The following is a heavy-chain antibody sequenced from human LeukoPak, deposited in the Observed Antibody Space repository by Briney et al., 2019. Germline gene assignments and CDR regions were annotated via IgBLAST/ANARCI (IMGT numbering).Heavy chain of an antibody. V-gene: IGHV4-59*08. CDR2: MYYSGPT. CDR1: GDSISGYY. D-gene: IGHD2-15*01. Sequence: SETLSLNCSVSGDSISGYYWSWIRQPPGKGLERMGFMYYSGPTYYTPSLRSRLTMSVDTSKNLFSLRLSSVTAADTAVYYCARHLKEKYCTGGSCGFDSWGQGTLVTVSS. CDR3: ARHLKEKYCTGGSCGFDS. J-gene: IGHJ4*02.